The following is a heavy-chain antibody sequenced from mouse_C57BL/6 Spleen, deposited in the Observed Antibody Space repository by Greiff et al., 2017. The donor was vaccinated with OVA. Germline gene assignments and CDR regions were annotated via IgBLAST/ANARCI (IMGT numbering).Heavy chain of an antibody. Sequence: EVQRVESGGGLVQPKGSLKLSCAASGFSFNTYAMNWVRQAPGKGLEWVARIRSKSNNYATYYADSVKDRFTISRDDSESMLYLQMNNLKTEDTAMYYCVRLSIVGYAMDYWGQGTSVTVSS. CDR1: GFSFNTYA. D-gene: IGHD1-1*01. J-gene: IGHJ4*01. CDR2: IRSKSNNYAT. V-gene: IGHV10-1*01. CDR3: VRLSIVGYAMDY.